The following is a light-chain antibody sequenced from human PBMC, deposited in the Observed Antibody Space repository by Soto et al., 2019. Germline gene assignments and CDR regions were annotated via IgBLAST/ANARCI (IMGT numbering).Light chain of an antibody. Sequence: EIVLTQSPATLSLSPGERATLSCRASESISSYLGWYQQKPGQAPRLLIYDASNRAAGIPARFSGSGSGTDFPLTISSLEPEDFAVYYCQQRSKWPLTFGGGTKVEIK. CDR3: QQRSKWPLT. V-gene: IGKV3-11*01. J-gene: IGKJ4*01. CDR1: ESISSY. CDR2: DAS.